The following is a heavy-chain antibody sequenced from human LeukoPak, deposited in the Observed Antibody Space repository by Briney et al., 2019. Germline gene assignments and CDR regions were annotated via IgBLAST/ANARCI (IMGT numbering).Heavy chain of an antibody. CDR3: AKAMTIAAPHPSGLDY. D-gene: IGHD4/OR15-4a*01. J-gene: IGHJ4*02. CDR2: ISWDGGST. CDR1: GFTFHDYA. Sequence: GGSLRLSCAASGFTFHDYAMHWVRQAPGKGLEWVSLISWDGGSTYYADSVKGRFTISRDNSKNSLYLQLNSLRAEDTALYYCAKAMTIAAPHPSGLDYWGQGTLVTDSS. V-gene: IGHV3-43D*03.